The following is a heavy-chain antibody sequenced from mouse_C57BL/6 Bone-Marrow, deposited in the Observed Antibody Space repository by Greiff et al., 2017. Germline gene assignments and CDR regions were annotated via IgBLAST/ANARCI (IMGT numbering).Heavy chain of an antibody. CDR2: IDPETGGT. D-gene: IGHD2-3*01. CDR1: GYTFTDYE. Sequence: VQGVESGAELVRPGASVTLSCKASGYTFTDYEMHWVKQTPVHGLEWIGAIDPETGGTAYNQKFKGKAILTADKSSSTAYMELRSLTSEDSAVYYCPLLPYWYFDVWGTGTTVTVSS. J-gene: IGHJ1*03. CDR3: PLLPYWYFDV. V-gene: IGHV1-15*01.